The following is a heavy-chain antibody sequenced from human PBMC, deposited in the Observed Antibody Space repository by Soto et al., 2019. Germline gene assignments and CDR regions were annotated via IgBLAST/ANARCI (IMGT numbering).Heavy chain of an antibody. J-gene: IGHJ5*02. CDR2: ISSSSSYT. CDR1: GFTFADYA. CDR3: ARVERGATSHDIGFDP. Sequence: GGSLRLSCAASGFTFADYAMHWVRQAPGKGLEWVSYISSSSSYTNYADSVKGRFTISRDNAKNSLYLQMNSLRAEDTAVYYCARVERGATSHDIGFDPWGQGTLVTVSS. D-gene: IGHD1-26*01. V-gene: IGHV3-11*06.